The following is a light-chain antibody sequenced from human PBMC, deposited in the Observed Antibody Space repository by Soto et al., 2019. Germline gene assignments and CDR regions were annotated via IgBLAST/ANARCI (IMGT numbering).Light chain of an antibody. CDR2: EVT. V-gene: IGLV2-8*01. CDR3: SSYAGSNNVI. J-gene: IGLJ2*01. CDR1: SSDVGGNNY. Sequence: QSVLTQPPSASGSPGQSVAISCTGTSSDVGGNNYVSWYQQHPGKAPKLMVYEVTKRPSRVPDRFSGSKSGNTASLTVSGLQAEDEADYYCSSYAGSNNVIFGGGTKLTVL.